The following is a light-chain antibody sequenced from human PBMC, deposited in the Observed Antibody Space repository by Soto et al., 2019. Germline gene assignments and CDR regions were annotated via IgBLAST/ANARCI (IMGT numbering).Light chain of an antibody. Sequence: EIVMTQSPASLCVSPGERATLACRASQGIGSTLAWYQQKPGQTPKLLIYDASTRATGVPARFSGGGSGTEFTLTINSLQSEDFAVYYCQRYNRWPLSFGGGTKVDIK. V-gene: IGKV3-15*01. J-gene: IGKJ4*01. CDR2: DAS. CDR1: QGIGST. CDR3: QRYNRWPLS.